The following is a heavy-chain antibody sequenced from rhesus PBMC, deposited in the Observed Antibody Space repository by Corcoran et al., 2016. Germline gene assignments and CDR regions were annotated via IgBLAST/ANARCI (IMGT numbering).Heavy chain of an antibody. D-gene: IGHD4-17*01. CDR2: IYGSPMGR. J-gene: IGHJ4*01. Sequence: QVQLQESGPGLVKPSETLSLTCSVSGGSLSGAYDWTWIRQPPGKGLDWIGDIYGSPMGRNYKPSLKDRVTLLKTTSKNQFFLTLRSMTAADTAVYYCVRRMSYGPMDYWGRGVLVTVSS. V-gene: IGHV4-76*01. CDR3: VRRMSYGPMDY. CDR1: GGSLSGAYD.